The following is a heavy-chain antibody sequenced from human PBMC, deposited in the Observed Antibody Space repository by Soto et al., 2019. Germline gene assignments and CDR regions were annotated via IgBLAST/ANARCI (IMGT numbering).Heavy chain of an antibody. Sequence: EVQLLESGGGLVQPGGSLRLSCAASEFTFSSYAMSWVRQAPGKGLEGVSAISGGGGTTYYADFVKGRFTISRDNSKNTLYLQMNSLRAEDTAVYYCAKGRYSYDYWGQGTLVTVSS. CDR1: EFTFSSYA. CDR3: AKGRYSYDY. D-gene: IGHD5-18*01. CDR2: ISGGGGTT. V-gene: IGHV3-23*01. J-gene: IGHJ4*02.